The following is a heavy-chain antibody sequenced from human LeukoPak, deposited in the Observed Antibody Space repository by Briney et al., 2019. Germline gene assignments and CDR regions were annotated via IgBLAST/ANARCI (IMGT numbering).Heavy chain of an antibody. V-gene: IGHV4-39*01. D-gene: IGHD3-22*01. CDR3: ARASNYFDILY. CDR1: GGSFSGYY. Sequence: SETLSLTCAVYGGSFSGYYWGWIRQPPGKGLEWIGSIYYTGSTYYNPSLKSRVTISIDTSKNQFSLRLSSVTAADTAVYFCARASNYFDILYWGQGTLVTVSS. J-gene: IGHJ4*02. CDR2: IYYTGST.